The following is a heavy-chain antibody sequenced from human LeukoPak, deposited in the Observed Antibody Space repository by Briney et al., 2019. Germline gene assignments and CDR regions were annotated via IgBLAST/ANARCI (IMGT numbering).Heavy chain of an antibody. D-gene: IGHD5-12*01. Sequence: SETLPLTCNVSGGFMSGHYWTWIRQPPGKGLEWIGCIFSSGSTNYNPSLKSRVTTSVDTSKNQFSLSLRSVTAADTAVYYCAGAVSGSDYWFDPWGQGTLVTVSS. CDR3: AGAVSGSDYWFDP. CDR1: GGFMSGHY. V-gene: IGHV4-59*11. J-gene: IGHJ5*02. CDR2: IFSSGST.